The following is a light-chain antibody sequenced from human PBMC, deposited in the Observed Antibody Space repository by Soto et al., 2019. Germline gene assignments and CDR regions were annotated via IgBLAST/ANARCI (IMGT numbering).Light chain of an antibody. J-gene: IGLJ2*01. Sequence: QLVLTQSPSASASLGASVKLTCTLSTRHRSYAIAWRQHQPEKGPRFLMTLNPDGTHRKGDGIPDRFSGSSSGAERYLTISSLQSEDEADYYCQTWGTAMVVFGGGTKLTVL. CDR1: TRHRSYA. V-gene: IGLV4-69*01. CDR2: LNPDGTH. CDR3: QTWGTAMVV.